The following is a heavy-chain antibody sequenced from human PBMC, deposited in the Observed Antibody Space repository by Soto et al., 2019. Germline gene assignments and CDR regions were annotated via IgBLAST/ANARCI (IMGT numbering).Heavy chain of an antibody. D-gene: IGHD2-15*01. J-gene: IGHJ5*02. CDR1: GFSLSNAGMG. CDR3: AQTEDGGRSRTPAGWFDA. CDR2: IFSNDER. V-gene: IGHV2-26*01. Sequence: QVTLKESGPVLVKPTETLTLTCTVSGFSLSNAGMGVSWIRQPPGKAPEWLAHIFSNDERRFSTSLKNRLTISKDTANSQVVLIMTNMDPVDTGTDYCAQTEDGGRSRTPAGWFDAWGQGTLVTVSS.